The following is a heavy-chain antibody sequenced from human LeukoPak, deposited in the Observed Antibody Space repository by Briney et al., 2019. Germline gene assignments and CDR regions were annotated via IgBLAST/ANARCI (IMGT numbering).Heavy chain of an antibody. V-gene: IGHV4-4*07. J-gene: IGHJ3*02. Sequence: SETLSLTCTVSGGSISSYYWSWIRQPAGKGLEWIGRIYTSGSTNYNPSLKSRVTMSVDTSKNQFSLKLSSVTAADTAVYYCARDMYYYDSSGYQAGAFDIWGQGTMVTVSS. D-gene: IGHD3-22*01. CDR1: GGSISSYY. CDR3: ARDMYYYDSSGYQAGAFDI. CDR2: IYTSGST.